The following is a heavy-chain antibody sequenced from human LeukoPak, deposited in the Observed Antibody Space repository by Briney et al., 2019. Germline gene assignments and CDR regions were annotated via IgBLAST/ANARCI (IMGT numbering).Heavy chain of an antibody. J-gene: IGHJ6*02. CDR2: ISAYNGNT. D-gene: IGHD3-3*01. CDR1: GYTFTSYG. CDR3: ARLMNYYDFWSGPYYYYGMDV. Sequence: ASVKVSCKASGYTFTSYGISWVRQAPGQGLEWMEWISAYNGNTNYAQKLQGRVTMTTDTSTSTAYMELRSLRSDDTAVYYCARLMNYYDFWSGPYYYYGMDVWGQGTTVTVSS. V-gene: IGHV1-18*01.